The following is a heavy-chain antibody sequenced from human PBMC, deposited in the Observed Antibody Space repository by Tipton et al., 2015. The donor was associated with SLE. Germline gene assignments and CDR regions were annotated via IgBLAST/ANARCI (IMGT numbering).Heavy chain of an antibody. CDR2: IYYSGST. D-gene: IGHD3-22*01. V-gene: IGHV4-59*01. J-gene: IGHJ3*02. CDR1: GGSISSYY. CDR3: ARVGRMDYYDSSGDAFDI. Sequence: TLSLTCTVSGGSISSYYWSWIRQPPGKGLEWIGYIYYSGSTNYNPSLKSRVTISVDTSKNQFSLQLSSVTAADTAVYYCARVGRMDYYDSSGDAFDIWGQGTMVTVSS.